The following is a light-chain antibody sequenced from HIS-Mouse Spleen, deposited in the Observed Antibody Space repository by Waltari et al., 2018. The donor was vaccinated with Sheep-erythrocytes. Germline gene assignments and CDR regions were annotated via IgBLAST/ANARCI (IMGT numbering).Light chain of an antibody. Sequence: QSALTQPRSVSGSPGQSVTISCTGTSSDVGGYNYVSWYQQHPGKAPKHMIYDFSNRPSGVPDRVSGSKSGNTASLTISGLQAEDEADYYCCSYAGSYNHVFATGTKVTVL. CDR2: DFS. V-gene: IGLV2-11*01. J-gene: IGLJ1*01. CDR1: SSDVGGYNY. CDR3: CSYAGSYNHV.